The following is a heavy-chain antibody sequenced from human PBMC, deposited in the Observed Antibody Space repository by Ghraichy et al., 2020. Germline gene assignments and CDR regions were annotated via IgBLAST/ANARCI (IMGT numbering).Heavy chain of an antibody. D-gene: IGHD1-20*01. CDR2: ISGSGGST. J-gene: IGHJ4*02. CDR1: GFTFRGYA. V-gene: IGHV3-23*01. CDR3: AKGSIGNSRVIFRRNNWNDVADY. Sequence: GGSLRLSCAASGFTFRGYAMSWVRQAPGKGLEWVSAISGSGGSTYYADSVKGRLTISRDNSKNTLYLQMNSLRAEDTAVYYCAKGSIGNSRVIFRRNNWNDVADYWGQGTLVTVSS.